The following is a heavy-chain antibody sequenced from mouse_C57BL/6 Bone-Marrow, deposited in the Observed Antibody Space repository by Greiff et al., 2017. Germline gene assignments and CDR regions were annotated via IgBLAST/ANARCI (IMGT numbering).Heavy chain of an antibody. CDR2: ISYDGSN. D-gene: IGHD2-2*01. V-gene: IGHV3-6*01. Sequence: ESGPGLVKPSQSLSLTCSVTGYSITSGYYWNWIRQFPGNKLEWMGYISYDGSNNYNPSLKNRISITRDTSKNQFFLKLNSVTTEDTATYYCARGGLRRGNYAMDYWGQGTSVTVSS. CDR1: GYSITSGYY. CDR3: ARGGLRRGNYAMDY. J-gene: IGHJ4*01.